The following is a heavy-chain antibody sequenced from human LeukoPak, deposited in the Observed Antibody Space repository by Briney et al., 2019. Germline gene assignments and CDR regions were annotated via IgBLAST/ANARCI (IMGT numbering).Heavy chain of an antibody. J-gene: IGHJ3*01. CDR2: IGSRGGSI. CDR3: ARVGGCSGGSCYATQVDAFDL. V-gene: IGHV3-21*01. CDR1: GVTFSTYT. Sequence: PGGSLRLSCAASGVTFSTYTMNGVSQAPGKGLEWVSCIGSRGGSIYYADSVKGRFTISRDNSKNSLYLQMNSLRAEDTAVYYCARVGGCSGGSCYATQVDAFDLWGPSKIVTVSS. D-gene: IGHD2-15*01.